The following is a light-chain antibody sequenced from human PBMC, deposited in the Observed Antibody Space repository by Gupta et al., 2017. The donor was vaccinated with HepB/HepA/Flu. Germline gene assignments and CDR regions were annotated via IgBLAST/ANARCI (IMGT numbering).Light chain of an antibody. CDR2: DVI. CDR3: CSYAGSYTLI. CDR1: SSDVAGYNY. Sequence: SALTQPRPASASPGQSVTISCTGTSSDVAGYNYVCWYQKHPGKATKLMIYDVIKRPSGVPDRFSGSRSGNTASLTISGLQAEDEADYYCCSYAGSYTLIFGGGTKLTVL. J-gene: IGLJ2*01. V-gene: IGLV2-11*01.